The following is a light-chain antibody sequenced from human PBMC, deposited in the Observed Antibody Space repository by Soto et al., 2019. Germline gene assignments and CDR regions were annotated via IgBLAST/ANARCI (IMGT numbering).Light chain of an antibody. CDR1: RSLNGH. Sequence: EIVMTQSPATLSVSPGETVTLSCRASRSLNGHLPWYQQKPGQAHRLLIYGVSTRATGIPGKFSDIESGKEFTITISSLQTEDFEVYYCQQYNDWPPYTFRQGTKLEIK. CDR2: GVS. V-gene: IGKV3-15*01. J-gene: IGKJ2*01. CDR3: QQYNDWPPYT.